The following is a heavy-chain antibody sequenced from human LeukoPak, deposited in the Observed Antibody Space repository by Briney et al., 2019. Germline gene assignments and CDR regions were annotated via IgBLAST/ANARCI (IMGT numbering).Heavy chain of an antibody. J-gene: IGHJ4*02. CDR2: ISYDGSNK. D-gene: IGHD5-18*01. Sequence: PGGSLRLSCAASGFTFSAYWMTWVRQAPGKGLEWVTAISYDGSNKYYADSVKGRFTISRDNSKNTLYVQMNSLRAEDTAVYYCARGGAAMVNYWGQGTLVTVSS. V-gene: IGHV3-30*03. CDR1: GFTFSAYW. CDR3: ARGGAAMVNY.